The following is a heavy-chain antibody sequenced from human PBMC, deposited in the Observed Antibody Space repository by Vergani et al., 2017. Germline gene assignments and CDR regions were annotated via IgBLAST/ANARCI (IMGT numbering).Heavy chain of an antibody. D-gene: IGHD5-24*01. CDR2: LTASGSGI. CDR3: AKSGWLQNFGAHSFDS. Sequence: EVQLLESGGRLVQPGGSLRLSCVASGFAFSRYAMSWVRQAPGKGLEWVSGLTASGSGISYADSVRGRFTISRDNSKKTLFLQMDSLRDEDTAVYYCAKSGWLQNFGAHSFDSWGQGILVTVCS. V-gene: IGHV3-23*01. CDR1: GFAFSRYA. J-gene: IGHJ4*02.